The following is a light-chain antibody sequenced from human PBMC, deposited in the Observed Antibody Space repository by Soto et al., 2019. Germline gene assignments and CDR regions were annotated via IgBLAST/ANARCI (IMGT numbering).Light chain of an antibody. CDR3: QQGKSWPLT. CDR2: GAS. CDR1: ESLRSN. J-gene: IGKJ4*01. V-gene: IGKV3-15*01. Sequence: EIVMTQSPATLSVSPGERATLSCTASESLRSNLAWYQQKPGQAPRLIMYGASTRATGIPARFSGSGSGTEFTLTISSLQSEDFAVYYCQQGKSWPLTFGGGTKEEI.